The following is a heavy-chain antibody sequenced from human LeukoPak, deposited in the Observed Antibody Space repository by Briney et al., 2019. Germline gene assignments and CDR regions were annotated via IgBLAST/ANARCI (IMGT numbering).Heavy chain of an antibody. CDR2: ISGNGGST. V-gene: IGHV3-23*01. Sequence: PGGSLRLSCAASGFTFSNYGMSWLRQAPGKGLEWVSLISGNGGSTYYADSVKGRFTISRDSSKNTLFLQMNSLRAEDTAVYYCAKDDGGATWGYYFDYWGQGTLVTVSS. D-gene: IGHD3-16*01. J-gene: IGHJ4*02. CDR1: GFTFSNYG. CDR3: AKDDGGATWGYYFDY.